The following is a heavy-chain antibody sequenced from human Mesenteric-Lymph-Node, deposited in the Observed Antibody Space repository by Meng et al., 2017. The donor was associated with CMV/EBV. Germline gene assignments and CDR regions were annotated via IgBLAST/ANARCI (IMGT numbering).Heavy chain of an antibody. CDR2: IRPSSGDT. V-gene: IGHV1-46*01. Sequence: KASGYTFASYLMHWLRQAPGQGLEWMGMIRPSSGDTTYAQDFQGRITMTRDTSSSTVYMELSSLGSEDTAVYYCARDYVLTDYYYFDYWGQGTLVTVSS. D-gene: IGHD3-9*01. CDR1: GYTFASYL. CDR3: ARDYVLTDYYYFDY. J-gene: IGHJ4*02.